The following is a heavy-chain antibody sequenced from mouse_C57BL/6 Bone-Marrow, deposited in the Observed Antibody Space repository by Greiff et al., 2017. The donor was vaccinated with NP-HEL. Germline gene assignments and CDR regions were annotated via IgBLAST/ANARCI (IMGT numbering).Heavy chain of an antibody. J-gene: IGHJ3*01. CDR3: TQDYGRFGAY. Sequence: VQLQQSGTVLARPGASVKMSCKTSGYTFTSYWMHWVKQRPGQGLEWIGAIYPGNSDTSYNQKFKGKAKLTAVTSASTAYMELSSLTNEDSAVSYCTQDYGRFGAYWGQGTLVTVSA. V-gene: IGHV1-5*01. CDR1: GYTFTSYW. D-gene: IGHD1-1*01. CDR2: IYPGNSDT.